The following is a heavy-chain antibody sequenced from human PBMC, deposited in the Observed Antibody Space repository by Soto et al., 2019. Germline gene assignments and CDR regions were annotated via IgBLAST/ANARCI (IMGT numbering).Heavy chain of an antibody. CDR3: AKPSGSYSYYGLDV. Sequence: GGSLRLSCAASGFTFSRYAMSWVRQAPGKGLEWVSAISGSGVNTYYADSVKGRFAISRDTSKNTVYLQMDSLRAEDTAVYYCAKPSGSYSYYGLDVWGQGTTVTVSS. J-gene: IGHJ6*02. CDR2: ISGSGVNT. D-gene: IGHD1-26*01. CDR1: GFTFSRYA. V-gene: IGHV3-23*01.